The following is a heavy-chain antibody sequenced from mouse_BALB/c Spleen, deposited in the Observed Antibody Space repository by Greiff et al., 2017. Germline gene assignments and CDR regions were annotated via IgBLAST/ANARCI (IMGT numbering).Heavy chain of an antibody. CDR2: ISDGGSYT. J-gene: IGHJ1*01. CDR3: ARDRDGYYGYWYFDV. D-gene: IGHD2-3*01. Sequence: EVQRVESGGGLVKPGGSLKLSCAASGFTFSDYYMYWVRQTPEKRLEWVATISDGGSYTYYPDSVKGRFTISRDNAKNNLYLQMSSLKSEDTAMYYCARDRDGYYGYWYFDVWGAGTTVTVSS. V-gene: IGHV5-4*02. CDR1: GFTFSDYY.